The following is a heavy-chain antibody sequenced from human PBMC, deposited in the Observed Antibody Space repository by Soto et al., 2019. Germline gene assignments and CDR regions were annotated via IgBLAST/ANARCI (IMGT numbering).Heavy chain of an antibody. CDR2: IWYDGSNK. D-gene: IGHD1-26*01. J-gene: IGHJ4*02. CDR1: GFTFSSYG. Sequence: PGGSLRLSCAASGFTFSSYGMHWVRQAPGKGLEWVAVIWYDGSNKYYADSVKGRFTISRDNSKNTLYLQMNSLRAEDTAVYYCARAGEPSGSYSLDYWGQGTLVTVSS. CDR3: ARAGEPSGSYSLDY. V-gene: IGHV3-33*01.